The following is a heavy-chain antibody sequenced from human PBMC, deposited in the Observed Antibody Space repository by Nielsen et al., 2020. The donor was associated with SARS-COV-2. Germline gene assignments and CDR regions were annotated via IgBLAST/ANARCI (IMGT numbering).Heavy chain of an antibody. CDR1: GITFSSYS. CDR3: AREVAAMVTNFDY. J-gene: IGHJ4*02. D-gene: IGHD5-18*01. Sequence: GESLKISCAASGITFSSYSMNWVRQAPGKGLEWVSSISSSSYIYYADSVKGRFTISRDNAKHSLYLHMNSLRAEDTAVYYCAREVAAMVTNFDYWGQGTLVTVSS. V-gene: IGHV3-21*01. CDR2: ISSSSYI.